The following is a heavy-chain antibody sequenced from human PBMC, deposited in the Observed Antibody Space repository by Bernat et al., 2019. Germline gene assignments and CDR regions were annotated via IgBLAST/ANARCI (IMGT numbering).Heavy chain of an antibody. CDR1: GYSFTNYW. D-gene: IGHD3-3*01. Sequence: EVQLVQSGAEVKKPGESLKISCKGSGYSFTNYWIGWVRQMPGKGLEWMGIIHSGDSDTRYSPSFQGQVPISAAKSINTAYLQWRSLKASDTAMDYCAGLRRSGDYRDAFDIWGQGTMVTVSS. CDR3: AGLRRSGDYRDAFDI. V-gene: IGHV5-51*01. J-gene: IGHJ3*02. CDR2: IHSGDSDT.